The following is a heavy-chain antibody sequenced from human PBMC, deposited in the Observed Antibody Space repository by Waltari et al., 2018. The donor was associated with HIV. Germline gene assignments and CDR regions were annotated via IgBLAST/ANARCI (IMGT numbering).Heavy chain of an antibody. CDR2: IHYSGST. Sequence: QLHLQESGPGPVKPSETLSLTCSVPGCSISGSTYYWGWIRQPPGQGLEWIGSIHYSGSTYYNPSLESRLTVSVDTSKNQFSLKLSSVTAADTAVYYCASGVTADYWGQGNLVTVSS. D-gene: IGHD2-21*02. J-gene: IGHJ4*02. CDR1: GCSISGSTYY. CDR3: ASGVTADY. V-gene: IGHV4-39*01.